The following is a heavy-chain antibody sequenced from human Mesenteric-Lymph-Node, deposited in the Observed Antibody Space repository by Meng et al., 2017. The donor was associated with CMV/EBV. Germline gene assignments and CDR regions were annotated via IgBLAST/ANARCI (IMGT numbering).Heavy chain of an antibody. CDR2: ISWNSGSI. V-gene: IGHV3-9*01. Sequence: SLKISCAASGFTFSSYAMHWVRQAPGKGLEWVSGISWNSGSIGYADSVKGRFTISRDNAKNSLYLQMNSLRAEDTALYYCAKGLQDIVVVPAFDYWGQGTLVTVSS. CDR3: AKGLQDIVVVPAFDY. D-gene: IGHD2-2*01. J-gene: IGHJ4*02. CDR1: GFTFSSYA.